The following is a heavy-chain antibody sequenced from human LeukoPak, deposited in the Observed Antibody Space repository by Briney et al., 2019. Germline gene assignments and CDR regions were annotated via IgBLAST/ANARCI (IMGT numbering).Heavy chain of an antibody. CDR1: GGSISSGGYS. J-gene: IGHJ4*02. Sequence: SQTLSLTCAVSGGSISSGGYSWSWIRQPPGKGLEWIGYIYHSGSTYYNPSLKSRLTISVDRSKTQFSLKLSSVAAADTAVYYCARGNPYSYGYNYWGQGTLVTVSS. D-gene: IGHD5-18*01. V-gene: IGHV4-30-2*01. CDR3: ARGNPYSYGYNY. CDR2: IYHSGST.